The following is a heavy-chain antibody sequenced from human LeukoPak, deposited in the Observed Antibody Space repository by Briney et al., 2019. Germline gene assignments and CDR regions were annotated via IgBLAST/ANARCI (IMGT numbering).Heavy chain of an antibody. Sequence: GSSVKVSCKASGGTFSSYAISWVRQAPGQGLEWMGRIIPILGIASYAQKFQGRVTITADKSTSTAYMELSSLRSEDTAVYYCASPLPRNNYYYYGMDVWGQGTTVTVSS. CDR2: IIPILGIA. CDR3: ASPLPRNNYYYYGMDV. V-gene: IGHV1-69*04. J-gene: IGHJ6*02. CDR1: GGTFSSYA.